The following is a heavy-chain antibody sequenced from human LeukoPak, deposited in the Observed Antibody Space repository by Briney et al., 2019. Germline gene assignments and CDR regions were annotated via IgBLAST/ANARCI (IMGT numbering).Heavy chain of an antibody. V-gene: IGHV3-23*01. J-gene: IGHJ6*02. CDR2: ISGSGGST. D-gene: IGHD2-2*01. CDR1: GFTFSSYA. CDR3: ARDRVPAAPYYYYYYGMDV. Sequence: GGSLRLSCAASGFTFSSYAMSWVRQAPGKGLEWVSAISGSGGSTYYADSVKGRFTISRDNSKNTLYLQMNSLRAEDTAVYYCARDRVPAAPYYYYYYGMDVWGQGTTVTVSS.